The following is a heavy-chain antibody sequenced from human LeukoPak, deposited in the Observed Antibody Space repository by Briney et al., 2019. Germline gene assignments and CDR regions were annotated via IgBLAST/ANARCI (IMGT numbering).Heavy chain of an antibody. J-gene: IGHJ4*02. V-gene: IGHV3-23*01. Sequence: PGGSLRLSCAASGFTFNSYAIHWVRQAPGKGLEWVSTISGGGGSTYYADSVKGRFTISRDNSKNTLYLQVNSLRAEDTAVYYCAKGGKWDVTPFDYWGQGTLVTVSS. D-gene: IGHD1-26*01. CDR3: AKGGKWDVTPFDY. CDR1: GFTFNSYA. CDR2: ISGGGGST.